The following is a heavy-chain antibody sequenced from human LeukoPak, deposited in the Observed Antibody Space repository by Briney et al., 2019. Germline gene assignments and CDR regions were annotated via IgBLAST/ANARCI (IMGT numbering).Heavy chain of an antibody. CDR3: ARRDDFWRESFY. J-gene: IGHJ4*02. CDR2: ISHSGNT. V-gene: IGHV4-38-2*02. CDR1: GYSITSGYY. Sequence: PSETLSLTCTVSGYSITSGYYWGWIRQPPGKGLGWIGSISHSGNTYYNPSLKSRVTISLDPSKNQFSLKLSSVTAADTAVYYCARRDDFWRESFYWGQGTLVTVSS. D-gene: IGHD3-3*01.